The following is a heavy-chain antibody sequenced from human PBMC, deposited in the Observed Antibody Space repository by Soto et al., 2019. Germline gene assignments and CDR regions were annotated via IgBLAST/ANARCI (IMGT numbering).Heavy chain of an antibody. J-gene: IGHJ6*02. CDR3: ARDQFPDYDFWSGPRYYYYGMDV. V-gene: IGHV3-74*01. CDR2: INSDGSST. Sequence: GGSLRLSCAASGFTFSSYWMHWVRQAPGKGLVWVSRINSDGSSTSYADSVKGRFTISRDNAKNTLYLQMNSLRAEDTAVYYCARDQFPDYDFWSGPRYYYYGMDVCGQGTTVTVSS. CDR1: GFTFSSYW. D-gene: IGHD3-3*01.